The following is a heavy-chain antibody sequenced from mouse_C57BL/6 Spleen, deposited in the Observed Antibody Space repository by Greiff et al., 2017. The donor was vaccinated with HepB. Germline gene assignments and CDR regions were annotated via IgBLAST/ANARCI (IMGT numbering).Heavy chain of an antibody. Sequence: QLQESGPELVKPGASVKISCKASGYSFTDYNMNWVKQSNGKSLEWIGVINPNYGTTSYNQKFKGKATLTVDQSSSTAYMQLNSLTSEDSAVYYCARSAAIYYYGSSGSYYFDYWGQGTTLTVSS. CDR2: INPNYGTT. CDR1: GYSFTDYN. CDR3: ARSAAIYYYGSSGSYYFDY. V-gene: IGHV1-39*01. J-gene: IGHJ2*01. D-gene: IGHD1-1*01.